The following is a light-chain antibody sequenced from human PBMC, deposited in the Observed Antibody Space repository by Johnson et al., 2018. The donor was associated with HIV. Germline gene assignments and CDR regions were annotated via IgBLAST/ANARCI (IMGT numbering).Light chain of an antibody. CDR2: ENS. CDR3: ATWDSSLSFYV. V-gene: IGLV1-51*02. Sequence: QSVLTQPPSVSAAPGQKVTISCSGSSSNIGNNYVSWYQQLPGTAPKLLIYENSKRPSGIPDRFSGSKSGTSATLVITGLQTGDEADYHCATWDSSLSFYVFGTGTKVTVL. CDR1: SSNIGNNY. J-gene: IGLJ1*01.